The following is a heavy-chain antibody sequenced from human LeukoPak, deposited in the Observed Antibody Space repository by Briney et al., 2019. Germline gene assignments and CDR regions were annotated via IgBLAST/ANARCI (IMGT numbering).Heavy chain of an antibody. CDR3: ARGPSTSFCGYSMDF. CDR2: IIPIFGTA. J-gene: IGHJ4*01. V-gene: IGHV1-69*01. Sequence: GASVNVSSKASGGTLSIDAISCVRQAPGQGLEWMGGIIPIFGTANYAQKFQGRVTITADASTSTAYMELSSLRSEDTAVYYCARGPSTSFCGYSMDFWGQGTLVTVSS. CDR1: GGTLSIDA. D-gene: IGHD4-11*01.